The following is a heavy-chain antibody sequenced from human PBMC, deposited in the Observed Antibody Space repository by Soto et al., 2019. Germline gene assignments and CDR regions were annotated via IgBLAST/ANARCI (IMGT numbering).Heavy chain of an antibody. Sequence: SEALSVPWTGSGGSISRYYWSWIRQPPGKGLEWIGDIYYSGSTNYNRSLKSRVTISVDTSKNQFSLKLSSATAADTAVSYCARSLSYDDSSGYYAHYFDYRAQRTPVPVSS. CDR3: ARSLSYDDSSGYYAHYFDY. D-gene: IGHD3-22*01. J-gene: IGHJ4*02. CDR2: IYYSGST. CDR1: GGSISRYY. V-gene: IGHV4-59*01.